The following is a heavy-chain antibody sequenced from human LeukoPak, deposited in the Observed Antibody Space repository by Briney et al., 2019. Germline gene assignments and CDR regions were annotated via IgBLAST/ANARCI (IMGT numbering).Heavy chain of an antibody. V-gene: IGHV3-53*01. CDR3: ARGYSGYDFFFDY. D-gene: IGHD5-12*01. Sequence: GGSLRLSCAASGFTVSSNYMSWVRQAPGKGLEWVSVIYSGGSTYYADSVKGRFTIFRDNSKNTLYLQMNSLRAEDTAVYYCARGYSGYDFFFDYWGQGTLVTVSS. CDR2: IYSGGST. CDR1: GFTVSSNY. J-gene: IGHJ4*02.